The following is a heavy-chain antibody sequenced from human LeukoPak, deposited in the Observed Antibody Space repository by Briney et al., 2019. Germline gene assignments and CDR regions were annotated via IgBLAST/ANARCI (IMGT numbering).Heavy chain of an antibody. CDR3: AKGRLDWLSLDY. V-gene: IGHV3-23*01. D-gene: IGHD3-9*01. CDR2: ISGSGGST. J-gene: IGHJ4*02. Sequence: PGGSLRLSCAASGFAFSSYAMSWVRQAPGKGLEWVSAISGSGGSTYYADSVKGRFTISRDNSKNTLYLQMNSLRAEGTAVYYCAKGRLDWLSLDYWGQGTLVTVSS. CDR1: GFAFSSYA.